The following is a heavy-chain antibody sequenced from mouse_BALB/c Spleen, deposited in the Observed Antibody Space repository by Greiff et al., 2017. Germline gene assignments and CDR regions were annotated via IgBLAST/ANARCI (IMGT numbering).Heavy chain of an antibody. V-gene: IGHV3-6*02. Sequence: EVKLVESGPGLVKPSQSLSLTCSVTGYSITSGYYWNWIRQFPGNKLEWMGYISYDGSNNYNPSLKNRISITRDTSKNQFFLKLNSVTTEDTATYYCASLYYRSSYWYFDVWGAGTTVTVSS. CDR1: GYSITSGYY. CDR2: ISYDGSN. D-gene: IGHD2-14*01. J-gene: IGHJ1*01. CDR3: ASLYYRSSYWYFDV.